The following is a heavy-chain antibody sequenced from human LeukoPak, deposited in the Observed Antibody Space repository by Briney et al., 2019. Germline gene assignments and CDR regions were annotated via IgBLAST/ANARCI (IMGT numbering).Heavy chain of an antibody. J-gene: IGHJ4*02. CDR2: VNPSAGST. V-gene: IGHV1-46*01. Sequence: ASVKVSCKASGYTFTTYYIHWVRQAPGQGLEWMGIVNPSAGSTSYAQKFQGRVTMTTDTSTGTVYMELSSLRSEDTAMYYCARRDSRGFSFDYWGQGTLVTVSS. CDR1: GYTFTTYY. D-gene: IGHD3-22*01. CDR3: ARRDSRGFSFDY.